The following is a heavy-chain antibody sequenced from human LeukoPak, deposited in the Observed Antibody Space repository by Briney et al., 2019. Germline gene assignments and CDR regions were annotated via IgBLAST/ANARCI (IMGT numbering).Heavy chain of an antibody. CDR3: ARDPAYRTDY. CDR1: GFSFSNDW. J-gene: IGHJ4*02. V-gene: IGHV3-7*01. Sequence: GGSLRLSCAASGFSFSNDWMCWVRQAPGKGLEWVANINQDESKKYYVDSVKGRFTISRDNAKNSLYLQMSSLRAEDTAVYYCARDPAYRTDYWGQGTLVTVSS. D-gene: IGHD3-16*02. CDR2: INQDESKK.